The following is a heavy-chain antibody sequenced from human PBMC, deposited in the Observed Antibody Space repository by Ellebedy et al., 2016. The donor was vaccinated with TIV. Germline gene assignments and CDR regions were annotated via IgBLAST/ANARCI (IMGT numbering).Heavy chain of an antibody. D-gene: IGHD4-23*01. CDR1: GFTFNSYA. CDR2: ISYDGHSK. J-gene: IGHJ3*01. CDR3: ARDPVGLGPAFDV. V-gene: IGHV3-30-3*01. Sequence: GESLKIPCAASGFTFNSYAMHWVRQAPGKGLEWVAAISYDGHSKYYADSVKGRLTISRANSKDTLFLQMNSLRAEDTAIYFCARDPVGLGPAFDVWGQGTMVTVSS.